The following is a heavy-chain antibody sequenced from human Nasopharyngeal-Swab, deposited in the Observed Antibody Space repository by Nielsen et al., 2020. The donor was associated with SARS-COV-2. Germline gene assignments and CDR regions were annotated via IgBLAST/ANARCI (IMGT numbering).Heavy chain of an antibody. CDR3: ARERTDCSGGSCYSYGMDV. Sequence: GESLKISCAASGFTFSTSDMHWVRLVTGKGLEWVSAIGTTGDTYYGGSVKGRFTISRENAKNSLYLQMNSLRAGDTAVYYCARERTDCSGGSCYSYGMDVWGQGTTVTVSS. V-gene: IGHV3-13*01. D-gene: IGHD2-15*01. CDR1: GFTFSTSD. CDR2: IGTTGDT. J-gene: IGHJ6*02.